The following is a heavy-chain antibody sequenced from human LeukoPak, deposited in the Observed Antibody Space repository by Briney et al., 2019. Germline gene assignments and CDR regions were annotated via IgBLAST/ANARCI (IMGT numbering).Heavy chain of an antibody. CDR1: GSSISRYY. CDR2: IYYSGST. V-gene: IGHV4-59*08. D-gene: IGHD1-26*01. CDR3: ARVGRGFLDF. J-gene: IGHJ4*02. Sequence: SETLSLTCTVSGSSISRYYWSWVRQPPGKGLEWIGYIYYSGSTNYNPSLKSRVTISVDTSKNQFSLKLSSVTAADTAVYYCARVGRGFLDFWGQGTRVTVSS.